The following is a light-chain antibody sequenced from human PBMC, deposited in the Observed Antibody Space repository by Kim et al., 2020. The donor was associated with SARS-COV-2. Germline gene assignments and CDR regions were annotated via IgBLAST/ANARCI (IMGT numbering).Light chain of an antibody. J-gene: IGLJ3*02. V-gene: IGLV2-8*01. CDR3: SSYAGSNNFEV. CDR1: SSDVGGYDY. Sequence: LVTISCTGPSSDVGGYDYVSWYHQHPGKAPTLMIYAVSKRPSGVPDRFSGSKSGNTASLTVSVLQAEDEADYYCSSYAGSNNFEVFGGGTQLTVL. CDR2: AVS.